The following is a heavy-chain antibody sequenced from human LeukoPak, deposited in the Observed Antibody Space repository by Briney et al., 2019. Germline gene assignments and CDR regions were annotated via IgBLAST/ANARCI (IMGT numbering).Heavy chain of an antibody. Sequence: PGGSLRLSCVASGFTFSSYGMHWVRQAQGKGLEWVAVIWHDGSNKYYADSVKGRFTISRDNSKNTLYLQMNSLRAEDTAVYYCAKLGYCSGGSCYAYWGQGTLVTVSS. J-gene: IGHJ4*02. CDR1: GFTFSSYG. CDR2: IWHDGSNK. D-gene: IGHD2-15*01. V-gene: IGHV3-33*06. CDR3: AKLGYCSGGSCYAY.